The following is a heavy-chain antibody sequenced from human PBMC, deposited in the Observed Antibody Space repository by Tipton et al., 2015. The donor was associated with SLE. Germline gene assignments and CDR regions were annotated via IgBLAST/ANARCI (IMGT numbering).Heavy chain of an antibody. V-gene: IGHV4-30-2*04. CDR2: IYDSGST. Sequence: WSWIRQPPGKGPEWIGYIYDSGSTYYNPSLKSRVTISVDTSKNQFSLKLSSVTAADTAVYYCARQGTTVTTAFDIWGQGTMVTVSS. D-gene: IGHD4-17*01. J-gene: IGHJ3*02. CDR3: ARQGTTVTTAFDI.